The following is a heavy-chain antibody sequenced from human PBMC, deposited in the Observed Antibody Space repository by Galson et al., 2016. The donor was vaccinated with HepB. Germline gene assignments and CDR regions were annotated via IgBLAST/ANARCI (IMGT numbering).Heavy chain of an antibody. V-gene: IGHV3-30-3*01. CDR3: ARDEEFSGGSCYSPGYYGMDV. Sequence: SLRLSCAASGFTFSSYAMHWVRQAPGKGLEWVAVISYDGSNKYYADSVKGRFTISRDNSKNTLYLQMNSLGAEDTAVYYCARDEEFSGGSCYSPGYYGMDVWGQGTTVTVSS. J-gene: IGHJ6*02. D-gene: IGHD2-15*01. CDR2: ISYDGSNK. CDR1: GFTFSSYA.